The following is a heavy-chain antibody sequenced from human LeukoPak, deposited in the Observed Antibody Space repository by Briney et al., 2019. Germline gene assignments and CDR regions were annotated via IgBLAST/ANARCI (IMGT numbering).Heavy chain of an antibody. CDR2: IIPIFGTA. Sequence: ASVKVSCKASGGTFSSYAISWVRQAPGQGLEWMGGIIPIFGTANYAQKFQGRVTITADESTSTAYMELSSLRSEDTAVYYCARGFYRTVTTFLAPDYWGQGTLGTVS. CDR3: ARGFYRTVTTFLAPDY. D-gene: IGHD4-17*01. V-gene: IGHV1-69*13. J-gene: IGHJ4*02. CDR1: GGTFSSYA.